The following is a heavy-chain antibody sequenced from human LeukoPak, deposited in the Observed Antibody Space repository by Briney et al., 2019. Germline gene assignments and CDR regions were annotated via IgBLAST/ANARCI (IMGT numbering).Heavy chain of an antibody. CDR2: IAHHGNNK. V-gene: IGHV3-30*02. J-gene: IGHJ4*02. CDR3: AKDGSWSCTD. CDR1: GFTFSSSA. D-gene: IGHD2-8*02. Sequence: GGSLRLSCGASGFTFSSSAMHWVRQGPGKGLEWVAYIAHHGNNKYYADSVKGRFTISRDNSKGSLYLQMNSLRADDTAVYYCAKDGSWSCTDWGQGTLVTVSS.